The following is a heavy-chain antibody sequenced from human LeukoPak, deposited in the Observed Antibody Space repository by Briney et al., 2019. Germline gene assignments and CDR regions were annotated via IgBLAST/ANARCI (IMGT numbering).Heavy chain of an antibody. V-gene: IGHV3-23*01. CDR2: ISGSGGST. Sequence: PGGSLRLSCAASGFTFSSYAMSWVRQAPGKGLEWVSAISGSGGSTYYADSVKGRFTISRDNSKNTLYLQMNSLRAEDTAAYYCAKELGYCSSTSCYRGFANPFDYWGQGTLVTVSS. D-gene: IGHD2-2*02. CDR1: GFTFSSYA. CDR3: AKELGYCSSTSCYRGFANPFDY. J-gene: IGHJ4*02.